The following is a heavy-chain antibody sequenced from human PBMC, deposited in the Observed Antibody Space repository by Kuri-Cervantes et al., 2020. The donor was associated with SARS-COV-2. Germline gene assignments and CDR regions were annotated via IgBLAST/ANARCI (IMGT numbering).Heavy chain of an antibody. CDR1: GYSFTSYW. D-gene: IGHD2-15*01. CDR3: ARAGKLLSNRYNWFDP. J-gene: IGHJ5*02. CDR2: IYPGDSDT. Sequence: GESLKISCKGSGYSFTSYWIGWVRQMPGKGLEWMGIIYPGDSDTRYSPSFQGQVTISADKSISTAYLQWSSLKASDTAMYYCARAGKLLSNRYNWFDPWGQGTLVTVSS. V-gene: IGHV5-51*01.